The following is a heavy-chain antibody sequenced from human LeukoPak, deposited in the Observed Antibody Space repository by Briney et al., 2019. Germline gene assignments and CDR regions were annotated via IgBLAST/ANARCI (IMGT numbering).Heavy chain of an antibody. Sequence: PSETLSLTCTVSGYSISSGYYWGWIRQPPGKGLEWFGSIYHSGSTYYTPSLKSRVTISVDTSKNQFSLKLSSVTAADTAVYYCARGYRYSSPGWFDPWGQGTLVTDSS. J-gene: IGHJ5*02. CDR3: ARGYRYSSPGWFDP. CDR2: IYHSGST. V-gene: IGHV4-38-2*02. D-gene: IGHD6-13*01. CDR1: GYSISSGYY.